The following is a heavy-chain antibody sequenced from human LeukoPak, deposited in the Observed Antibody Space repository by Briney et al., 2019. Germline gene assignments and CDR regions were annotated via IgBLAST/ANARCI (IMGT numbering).Heavy chain of an antibody. CDR3: AKSGYWDSSGYYLYYFDY. J-gene: IGHJ4*02. V-gene: IGHV3-9*01. CDR2: ISWNSGSI. D-gene: IGHD3-22*01. CDR1: GFTFSSYA. Sequence: HPGGSLRLSCAASGFTFSSYAMHWVRQAPGKGLEWVSGISWNSGSIGYADSVKGRFTISRDNAKNSLYLQINSLRAEDTALYYCAKSGYWDSSGYYLYYFDYWGQGTLVTVSS.